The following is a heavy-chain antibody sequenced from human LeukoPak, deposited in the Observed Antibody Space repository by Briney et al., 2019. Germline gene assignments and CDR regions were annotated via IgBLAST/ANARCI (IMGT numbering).Heavy chain of an antibody. Sequence: SETLSLTCAVSGGSISSYYWSWIRQPPGKGLEWIGYIYYSGSTNYNPSLKSRVTISVDTSKNQFSLKLSSVTAADTAVYYCARVYDILTGYIDYWGQGTLVTVSS. CDR2: IYYSGST. J-gene: IGHJ4*02. V-gene: IGHV4-59*01. CDR1: GGSISSYY. D-gene: IGHD3-9*01. CDR3: ARVYDILTGYIDY.